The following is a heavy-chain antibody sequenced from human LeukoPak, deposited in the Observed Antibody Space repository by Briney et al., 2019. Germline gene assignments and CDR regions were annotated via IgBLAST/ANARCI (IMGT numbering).Heavy chain of an antibody. V-gene: IGHV3-11*01. CDR2: ITSSGTTT. D-gene: IGHD4/OR15-4a*01. J-gene: IGHJ4*01. Sequence: PGGSLRLSRSASGFSFSDSYMSWFRLSPEKGLEWIAYITSSGTTTEYADSVKGRFTISRVNAKNSLYLQMNSLRPEDTAVYYCSRDPAYGDPYWGHGTLVTVSS. CDR1: GFSFSDSY. CDR3: SRDPAYGDPY.